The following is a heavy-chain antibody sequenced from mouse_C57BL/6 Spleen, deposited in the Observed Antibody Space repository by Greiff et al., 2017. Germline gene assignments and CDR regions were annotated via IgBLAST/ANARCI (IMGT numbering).Heavy chain of an antibody. J-gene: IGHJ1*03. Sequence: QVQLKESGPELVKPGASVKISCKASGYAFSSYWMNWVKQRPGKGLEWIGQIYPGDGDTNYNGKFKGKATLTADKSSSTAYMQLSSLTSEDSAVYFCARDTTVVGFDVWGTGTTVTVSS. CDR1: GYAFSSYW. CDR2: IYPGDGDT. CDR3: ARDTTVVGFDV. D-gene: IGHD1-1*01. V-gene: IGHV1-80*01.